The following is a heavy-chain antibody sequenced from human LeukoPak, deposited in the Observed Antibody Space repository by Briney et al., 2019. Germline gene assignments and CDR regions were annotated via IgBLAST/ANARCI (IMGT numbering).Heavy chain of an antibody. CDR3: ATGEALGYSYFYMDV. J-gene: IGHJ6*03. V-gene: IGHV1-69*13. CDR2: IIPIFDTP. D-gene: IGHD3-10*01. CDR1: RATFSSYV. Sequence: SSVKVSCKTPRATFSSYVISWVRQPPGQGPDWMGGIIPIFDTPNYAQKFQGRVTISADESTSTAYLELRSLRSEDTAVYYCATGEALGYSYFYMDVWARGPRSPSP.